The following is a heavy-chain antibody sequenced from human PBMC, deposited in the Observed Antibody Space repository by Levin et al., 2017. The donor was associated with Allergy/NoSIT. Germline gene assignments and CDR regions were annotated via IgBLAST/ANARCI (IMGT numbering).Heavy chain of an antibody. D-gene: IGHD1-1*01. CDR1: GYSFTSYW. CDR2: IYPGDSDT. J-gene: IGHJ6*03. CDR3: ARRGTRDYYYYMDV. Sequence: GASVKVSCQGSGYSFTSYWIGWVRQMPGKGLEWMGIIYPGDSDTRYSPSFQGQVTISADKSISTAYLQWSSLKASDTAIYYCARRGTRDYYYYMDVWGKGTTVTVSS. V-gene: IGHV5-51*01.